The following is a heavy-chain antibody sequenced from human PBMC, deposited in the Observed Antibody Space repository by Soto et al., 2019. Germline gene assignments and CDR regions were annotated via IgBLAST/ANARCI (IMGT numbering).Heavy chain of an antibody. CDR3: ARDGSGFHWYFDI. D-gene: IGHD6-19*01. J-gene: IGHJ2*01. CDR1: GDTVSSGTAT. V-gene: IGHV6-1*01. Sequence: QIQLQQSGPGLVKPSQTLSLICAISGDTVSSGTATWSWIRQSPSRGLEWLGRTYYRSKWYTDYAVSVKSRIAIIPDTYKNQLSLQLNSVTSEDTAVYFCARDGSGFHWYFDIWGRGTLVTVSS. CDR2: TYYRSKWYT.